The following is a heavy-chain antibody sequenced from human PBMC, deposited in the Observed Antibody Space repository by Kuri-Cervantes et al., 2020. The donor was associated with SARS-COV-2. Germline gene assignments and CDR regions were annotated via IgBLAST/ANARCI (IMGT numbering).Heavy chain of an antibody. V-gene: IGHV4-30-2*01. Sequence: TLSLTCTVSGGSISSGGYYWSWIRQPPGKGLEWIGYIYHSGSTYYNPSLKSRVTISVDRSKNQFSLKLSSVTAADTAVYYCARDRSQSSENAFDIWGQGTMVTVSS. CDR1: GGSISSGGYY. CDR3: ARDRSQSSENAFDI. D-gene: IGHD6-25*01. J-gene: IGHJ3*02. CDR2: IYHSGST.